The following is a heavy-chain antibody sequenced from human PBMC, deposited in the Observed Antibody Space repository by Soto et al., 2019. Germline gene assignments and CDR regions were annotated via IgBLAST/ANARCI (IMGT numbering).Heavy chain of an antibody. CDR3: AKVVGGNYYFDY. Sequence: GGSLRLSCTASGFTFDDYAMHWVRQAPGKGLEWVSLISGDGGSTYYADSVKGRFTISRDNSKNSLYLQMNSLRTEDTALYYCAKVVGGNYYFDYWGQGTLVTVSS. V-gene: IGHV3-43*02. D-gene: IGHD2-21*02. J-gene: IGHJ4*02. CDR2: ISGDGGST. CDR1: GFTFDDYA.